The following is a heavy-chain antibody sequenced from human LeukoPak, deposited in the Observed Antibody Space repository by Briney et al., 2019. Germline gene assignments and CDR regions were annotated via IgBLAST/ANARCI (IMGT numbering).Heavy chain of an antibody. CDR3: AELGITMIGGV. V-gene: IGHV3-48*03. CDR2: ISSSGSTI. CDR1: GFTFSSYA. Sequence: PGGSLRLSCAASGFTFSSYAMSWVRQAPGKGLEWVSYISSSGSTIYYADSVKGRFTISRDNVKNSLYLQMNSLRAEDTAVYYCAELGITMIGGVWGKGTTVTISS. D-gene: IGHD3-10*02. J-gene: IGHJ6*04.